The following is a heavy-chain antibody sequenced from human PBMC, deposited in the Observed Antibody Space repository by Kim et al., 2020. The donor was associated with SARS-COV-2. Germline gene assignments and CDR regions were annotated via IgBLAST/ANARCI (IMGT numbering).Heavy chain of an antibody. Sequence: GDTYYADSVKGRFTISRDNSKNTLYLQMNSLRAEDTAVYYCAKFGNLVDSWGQGILVTVSS. D-gene: IGHD3-3*01. V-gene: IGHV3-23*01. CDR3: AKFGNLVDS. CDR2: GDT. J-gene: IGHJ5*01.